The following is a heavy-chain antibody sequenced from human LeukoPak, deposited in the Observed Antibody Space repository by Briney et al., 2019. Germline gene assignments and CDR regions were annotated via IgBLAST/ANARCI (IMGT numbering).Heavy chain of an antibody. CDR3: ASGYYSIYYFDY. CDR2: IKQDGSEK. D-gene: IGHD3-22*01. V-gene: IGHV3-7*01. CDR1: GFTFSRYW. Sequence: GGSLRLSCAASGFTFSRYWMSWVRQAPGKGLEWVANIKQDGSEKYYADSVKGRFTISRDNAKNSLYLQMNSLRADDTAVYYCASGYYSIYYFDYWGQGTLVTVSS. J-gene: IGHJ4*02.